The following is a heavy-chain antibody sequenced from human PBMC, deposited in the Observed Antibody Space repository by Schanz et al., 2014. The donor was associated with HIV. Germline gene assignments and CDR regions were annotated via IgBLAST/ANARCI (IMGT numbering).Heavy chain of an antibody. V-gene: IGHV3-9*01. D-gene: IGHD3-10*01. CDR1: GFTFGNYA. CDR2: ISWSSGNI. CDR3: TRSFNRGSRAFDAFDI. Sequence: EVQLVESGGGLVQPGRSLRLSCAGSGFTFGNYAMHWVRQAPGKGLEWVSGISWSSGNIGYADSVKGRFTISRDNAKNSLYLQMSSLRVEDTAVYYCTRSFNRGSRAFDAFDIWGQGTMVTVSS. J-gene: IGHJ3*02.